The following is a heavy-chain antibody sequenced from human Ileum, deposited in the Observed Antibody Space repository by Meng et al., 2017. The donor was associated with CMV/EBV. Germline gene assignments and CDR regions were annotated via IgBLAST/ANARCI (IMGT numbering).Heavy chain of an antibody. V-gene: IGHV4-59*01. J-gene: IGHJ6*02. CDR3: ARGRVYYYGWNPPYGMDV. Sequence: SETLSLTCTVSGGAIGSYYWNWIRQTPEKGLEWIGYISNSGTTNYNPSPKSRLTMSVDASQNQFSLNLRSVTAADTAVYYCARGRVYYYGWNPPYGMDVWGRGTTVTVSS. CDR2: ISNSGTT. CDR1: GGAIGSYY. D-gene: IGHD3-10*01.